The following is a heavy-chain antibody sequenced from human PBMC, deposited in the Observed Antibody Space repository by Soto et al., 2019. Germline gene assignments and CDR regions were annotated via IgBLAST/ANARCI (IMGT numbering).Heavy chain of an antibody. Sequence: QVQLVQSGAEVKKPGSSVKVSCKASGGTFSSYAISWVRQAPGQGLEWMGGIIPIFGTANYAQKFQGRVTITADESTSTAYMELGSLRSEDTAVYYCASGPGYSSSSKLPDYYYYGMDVWGQGTTVTVSS. CDR1: GGTFSSYA. CDR3: ASGPGYSSSSKLPDYYYYGMDV. V-gene: IGHV1-69*12. J-gene: IGHJ6*02. D-gene: IGHD6-6*01. CDR2: IIPIFGTA.